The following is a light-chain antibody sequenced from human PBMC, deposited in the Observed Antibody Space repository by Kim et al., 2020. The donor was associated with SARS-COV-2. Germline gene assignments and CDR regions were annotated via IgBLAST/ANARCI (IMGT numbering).Light chain of an antibody. Sequence: AAVGDRVTITCRASQDISTYLAWYQLKPGKVPKLLIYATSTLQSGVPSRFSGSGSGTDFTLTISSLQPEDVATYYCQKFNSAPRTFGQGTKVDIK. V-gene: IGKV1-27*01. CDR2: ATS. CDR3: QKFNSAPRT. J-gene: IGKJ1*01. CDR1: QDISTY.